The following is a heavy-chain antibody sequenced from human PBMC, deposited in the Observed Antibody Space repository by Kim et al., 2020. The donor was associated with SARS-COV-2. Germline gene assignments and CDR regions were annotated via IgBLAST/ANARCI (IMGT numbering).Heavy chain of an antibody. CDR1: GFTFSSYW. Sequence: GGSLRLSCAASGFTFSSYWMHWVRQAPGKGLVWVSRINSDGSSTSYADSVKGRFTISRDNAKNTLYLQMNSLRAEDTAVYYCARDGYDSSGYYPYYYYYYGMDVWGQGPTVTVSS. CDR3: ARDGYDSSGYYPYYYYYYGMDV. V-gene: IGHV3-74*01. CDR2: INSDGSST. J-gene: IGHJ6*02. D-gene: IGHD3-22*01.